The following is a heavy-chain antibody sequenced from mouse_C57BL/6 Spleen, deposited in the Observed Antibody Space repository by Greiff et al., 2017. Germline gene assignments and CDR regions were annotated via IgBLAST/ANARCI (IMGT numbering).Heavy chain of an antibody. CDR3: AAYGTDFDY. D-gene: IGHD2-1*01. V-gene: IGHV1-54*01. J-gene: IGHJ2*01. CDR2: INPGSGGT. CDR1: GYAFTNYL. Sequence: VKLQESGAELVRPGTSVKVSCKASGYAFTNYLIEWVKQRPGQGLEWIGVINPGSGGTNYNEQVKGKATLTADKSSSTAYMPLSSLTSEDAAVYFCAAYGTDFDYWGQGTTLTVSS.